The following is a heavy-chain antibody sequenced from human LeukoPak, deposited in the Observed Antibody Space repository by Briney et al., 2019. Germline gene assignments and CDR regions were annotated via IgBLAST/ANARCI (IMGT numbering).Heavy chain of an antibody. CDR2: ITGTHYTT. D-gene: IGHD4-17*01. CDR1: GFTFSTFA. Sequence: GGSLRLSCAASGFTFSTFAMTWVRQAPGKGLEWVSSITGTHYTTYNTDSVKGRFAISRDNSKNTLYLQMNSLRADDTAVYYCTKDPNGDYVGAFDPWGQGTLVTVSS. CDR3: TKDPNGDYVGAFDP. V-gene: IGHV3-23*01. J-gene: IGHJ5*02.